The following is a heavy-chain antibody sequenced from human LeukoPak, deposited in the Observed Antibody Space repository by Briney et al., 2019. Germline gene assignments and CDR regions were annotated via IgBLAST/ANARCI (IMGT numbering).Heavy chain of an antibody. CDR2: INAGNGNT. CDR1: GYTFTSYY. CDR3: ARDDSSGWYYWFDP. V-gene: IGHV1-3*01. D-gene: IGHD6-19*01. J-gene: IGHJ5*02. Sequence: GASVKVSCKASGYTFTSYYMHWVRQAPGQRLEWMGWINAGNGNTKYSQKFQGRVTITRDTSASTAYMELSSLRSEDTAVYYCARDDSSGWYYWFDPWGQGTLVTVSS.